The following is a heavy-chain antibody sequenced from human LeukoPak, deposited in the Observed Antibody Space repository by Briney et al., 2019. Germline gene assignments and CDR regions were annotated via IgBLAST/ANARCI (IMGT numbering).Heavy chain of an antibody. V-gene: IGHV1-24*01. CDR3: ATGSQDWRY. CDR1: VYTLTELS. D-gene: IGHD3/OR15-3a*01. Sequence: ASVRVSCEVSVYTLTELSMHWVRQAPGKGLEWRGGFDPEDGETIYAQTFQGRVTMTEDTSTDTAYMELSSLRSEDTAVYYCATGSQDWRYWGQGTLVTVSS. J-gene: IGHJ4*02. CDR2: FDPEDGET.